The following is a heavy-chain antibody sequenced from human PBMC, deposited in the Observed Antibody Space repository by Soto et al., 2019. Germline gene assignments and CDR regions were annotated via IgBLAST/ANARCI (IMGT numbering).Heavy chain of an antibody. CDR3: ARPTRSGYDRGDSYYHTMDV. CDR1: GGTSSNFV. V-gene: IGHV1-69*06. D-gene: IGHD3-3*01. Sequence: QVQLVQSGTEVKKSGSSVKVSCRASGGTSSNFVITWVRQVPGQGLEWLGGILPMFGAVKYAQKFQDRLIITADRSTQTAAMELGSLRSEDTAVYYCARPTRSGYDRGDSYYHTMDVWGHGTTVTVS. J-gene: IGHJ6*02. CDR2: ILPMFGAV.